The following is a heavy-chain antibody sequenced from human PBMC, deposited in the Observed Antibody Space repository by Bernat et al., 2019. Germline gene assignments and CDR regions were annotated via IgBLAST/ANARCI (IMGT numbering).Heavy chain of an antibody. CDR3: ARDQGLGDYFDYWGQGTLVTVSSGWTFCHCDCFYYYGMDV. J-gene: IGHJ6*02. CDR2: ISAYNGNT. CDR1: GYTFTSYG. V-gene: IGHV1-18*01. Sequence: QVQLVQSGAEVKKPGASVKVSCKASGYTFTSYGISWVRQAPGQGLEWMGWISAYNGNTNYAQKLQGRVTMTTDTSTSTAYMELRSLRSDDTAVYYCARDQGLGDYFDYWGQGTLVTVSSGWTFCHCDCFYYYGMDVWGQGTTVTVSS. D-gene: IGHD3-10*01.